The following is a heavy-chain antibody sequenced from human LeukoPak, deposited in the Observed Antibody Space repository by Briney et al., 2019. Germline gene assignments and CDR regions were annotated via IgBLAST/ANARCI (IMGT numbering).Heavy chain of an antibody. V-gene: IGHV4-34*01. CDR2: INHSGSS. J-gene: IGHJ6*03. Sequence: SETLSLTCAVYGGPFSGYYWSWIRQPPGKGLEWIGEINHSGSSNYNPSLKSRVTISVDTSKNQFSLKLSSVTAADTAVYYCARGRYSYGPWGVYYYYYMDVWGKGTTVTVSS. D-gene: IGHD5-18*01. CDR1: GGPFSGYY. CDR3: ARGRYSYGPWGVYYYYYMDV.